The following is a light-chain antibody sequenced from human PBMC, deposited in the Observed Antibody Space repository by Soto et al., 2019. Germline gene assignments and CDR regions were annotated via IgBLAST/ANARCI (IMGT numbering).Light chain of an antibody. V-gene: IGKV3-20*01. J-gene: IGKJ1*01. CDR2: GAS. CDR1: QSVSSSY. Sequence: EIVLTQSPGTLSLSPGERATLSCRASQSVSSSYLAWYQQKPGQAPRLLISGASSRATGIPDRFSGSGSGTDFTLTISRLEPEDFAVYYCQQYGSSSWTFGQGTKVEIK. CDR3: QQYGSSSWT.